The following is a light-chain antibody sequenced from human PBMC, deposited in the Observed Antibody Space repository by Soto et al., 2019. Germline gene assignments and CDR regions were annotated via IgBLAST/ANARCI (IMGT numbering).Light chain of an antibody. Sequence: DIQMTQSPSSLSASVGDTVTISCRASQSIRAYLNLYQHKPGKAPNLLIYGATSLHSGVPSRFSGNGSGTDFTLTISSLQPEDVAAYYCQKYNSAPLTFGGGTKVDIK. CDR1: QSIRAY. V-gene: IGKV1-39*01. J-gene: IGKJ4*01. CDR2: GAT. CDR3: QKYNSAPLT.